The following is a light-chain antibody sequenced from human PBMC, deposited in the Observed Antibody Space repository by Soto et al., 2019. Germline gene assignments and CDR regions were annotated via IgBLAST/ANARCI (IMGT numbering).Light chain of an antibody. CDR3: QQYGGSPRT. CDR2: DAS. Sequence: EILLTQSPGTLSLSPGEGATLSCRASQTFGSSHLAWYQQKPGQAPRLLIYDASSRDTDIPDRFSGSWSGTDCTLPISRLEPDDFAVYYRQQYGGSPRTFGQGTKVDI. CDR1: QTFGSSH. J-gene: IGKJ1*01. V-gene: IGKV3-20*01.